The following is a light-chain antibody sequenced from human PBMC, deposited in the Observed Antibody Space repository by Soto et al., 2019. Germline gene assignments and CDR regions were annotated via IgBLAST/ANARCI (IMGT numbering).Light chain of an antibody. V-gene: IGKV3-20*01. CDR2: GAS. CDR1: QSVSSSY. Sequence: EIVFTQSPGTLSLSPGERATLSCRASQSVSSSYLAWYQQKPGQAPGLLIYGASSRATGIPDRFSGSGSGTDFTLTISRLEPEDFAVYYCQQYGSSPVTFGQGTKVDI. J-gene: IGKJ1*01. CDR3: QQYGSSPVT.